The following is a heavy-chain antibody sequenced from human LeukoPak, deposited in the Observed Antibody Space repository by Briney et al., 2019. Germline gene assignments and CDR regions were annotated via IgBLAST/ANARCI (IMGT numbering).Heavy chain of an antibody. Sequence: GRSLRLSCAASGFTFSSYWMGWVRQAPGKRLEWVANMSIDGSEKYYADSAKGRFTISRDNARNSVYLQMNSLRVEDTAVYYCARDPVEWELLLDYWGQGTLVTVSS. V-gene: IGHV3-7*01. CDR3: ARDPVEWELLLDY. D-gene: IGHD1-26*01. J-gene: IGHJ4*02. CDR1: GFTFSSYW. CDR2: MSIDGSEK.